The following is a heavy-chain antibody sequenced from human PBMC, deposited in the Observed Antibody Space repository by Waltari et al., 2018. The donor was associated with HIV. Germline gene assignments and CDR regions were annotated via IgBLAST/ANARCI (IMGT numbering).Heavy chain of an antibody. J-gene: IGHJ4*02. Sequence: EVQLVESGGGLVKPGGSRRLSCAASGFPFSNAGMTWVRQAPGKGLEWVGRIKSRADGGTTDHAAPVKDRFTISRDDSKSTLFLQMNSLKTEDTAVYYCTTAPDYWGQGTLVTVSS. CDR2: IKSRADGGTT. CDR3: TTAPDY. CDR1: GFPFSNAG. V-gene: IGHV3-15*01.